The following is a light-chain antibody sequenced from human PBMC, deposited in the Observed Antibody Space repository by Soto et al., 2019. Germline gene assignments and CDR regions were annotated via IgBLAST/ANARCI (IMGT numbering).Light chain of an antibody. CDR2: SNN. Sequence: QSVLTQPPSASGTPVQRVTISCSGSSSNIGSNTVNWYQQFPGTAPKLLIYSNNQRPSGVPDRFSGSKSGTSASLAISGLQSEDEADYYCAAWDDSLNGVVFGGGTKLTVL. CDR1: SSNIGSNT. J-gene: IGLJ2*01. V-gene: IGLV1-44*01. CDR3: AAWDDSLNGVV.